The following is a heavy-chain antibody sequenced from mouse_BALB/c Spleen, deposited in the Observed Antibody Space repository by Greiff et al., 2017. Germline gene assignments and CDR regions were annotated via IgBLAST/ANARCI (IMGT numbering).Heavy chain of an antibody. J-gene: IGHJ3*01. CDR2: ISYDGSN. D-gene: IGHD2-3*01. Sequence: EVKLMESGPGLVKPSQSLSLTCSVTGYSITSGYYWNWIRQFPGNKLEWMGYISYDGSNNYNPSLKNRISITRDTSKNQFFLKLNSVTTEDTATYYCAGRWLLTSWFAYWGQGTLVTVSA. CDR1: GYSITSGYY. CDR3: AGRWLLTSWFAY. V-gene: IGHV3-6*02.